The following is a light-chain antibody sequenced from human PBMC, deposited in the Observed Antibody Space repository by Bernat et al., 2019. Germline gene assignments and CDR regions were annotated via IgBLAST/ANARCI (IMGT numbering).Light chain of an antibody. Sequence: DILLTQSPATVSLSPGERATLSCRASQRVGTNLAWYQHKPGQPPRLLISGASTRATDIPARFSASGSGTEFTLTIDSLQSEDFAVYYCQQYNNWHPQYTFGQGTKLEIK. V-gene: IGKV3-15*01. CDR1: QRVGTN. J-gene: IGKJ2*01. CDR3: QQYNNWHPQYT. CDR2: GAS.